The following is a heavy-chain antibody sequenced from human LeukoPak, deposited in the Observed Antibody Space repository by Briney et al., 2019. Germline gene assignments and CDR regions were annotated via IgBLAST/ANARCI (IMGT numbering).Heavy chain of an antibody. CDR1: GFIFSTYG. CDR3: ATSSPRNYFDH. Sequence: GGSLRLSCVASGFIFSTYGLHWVRQSPGRGLEWVAVIWYDGSQRYYADSVKGRFTISRDDSQNTIYLQMDSLRAEDTAVYYCATSSPRNYFDHWGEGTLVTVSS. D-gene: IGHD1-14*01. V-gene: IGHV3-33*01. CDR2: IWYDGSQR. J-gene: IGHJ4*02.